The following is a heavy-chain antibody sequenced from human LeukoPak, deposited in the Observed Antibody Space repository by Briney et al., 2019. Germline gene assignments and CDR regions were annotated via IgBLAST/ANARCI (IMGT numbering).Heavy chain of an antibody. CDR2: ISSDGSIK. V-gene: IGHV3-30*18. J-gene: IGHJ4*02. CDR3: VKEYHSRGFGAYFDY. D-gene: IGHD3-3*01. CDR1: KFTFSHYG. Sequence: TGGSLRLSCTASKFTFSHYGMQWVRQAPGKGLEWAAVISSDGSIKVYADSVKGRFTLSRDNSINTVDPQMNSLRAEDTAVYYCVKEYHSRGFGAYFDYWGQGTLVTVSS.